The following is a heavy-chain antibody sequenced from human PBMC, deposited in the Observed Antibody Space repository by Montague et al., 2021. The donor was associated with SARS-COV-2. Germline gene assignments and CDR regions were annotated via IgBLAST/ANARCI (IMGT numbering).Heavy chain of an antibody. CDR3: ARDLTYYDILTGYFAESPHYYYYHGMDV. Sequence: SLRLSCAASGFTFSSYGMHWVRQAPGKGLEWVAVISYDGSNKYYADSVKGRFTISRDNSKNTLYLQMNSLRAEDTAVYYCARDLTYYDILTGYFAESPHYYYYHGMDVWGQGTTVTVSS. J-gene: IGHJ6*02. D-gene: IGHD3-9*01. CDR1: GFTFSSYG. V-gene: IGHV3-33*05. CDR2: ISYDGSNK.